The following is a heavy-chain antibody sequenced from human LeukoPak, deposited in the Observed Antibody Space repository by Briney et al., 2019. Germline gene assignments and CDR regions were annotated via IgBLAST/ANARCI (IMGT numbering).Heavy chain of an antibody. Sequence: ASVKVSCKASGGTFSSYTISWVRQAPGQGLEWMGRIIPILGIANYAQKFQGRVTITTDESTSTAYMELSSLRSEDTAVYYCARVPRSSTRGYYFDYWGQGTLVTVSS. J-gene: IGHJ4*02. V-gene: IGHV1-69*16. D-gene: IGHD2-2*01. CDR3: ARVPRSSTRGYYFDY. CDR1: GGTFSSYT. CDR2: IIPILGIA.